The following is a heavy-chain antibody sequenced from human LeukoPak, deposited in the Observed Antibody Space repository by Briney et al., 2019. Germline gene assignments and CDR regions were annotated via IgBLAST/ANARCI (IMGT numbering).Heavy chain of an antibody. CDR3: AKLVISAILRSNWFDP. D-gene: IGHD3-16*02. CDR2: VYYTGGT. Sequence: SETLSLTCTVSGGSISTYYWTWIRQPPGKGLEWIGYVYYTGGTNYNPSLKSRVTISLDMSKNQFSLKLSSMTAADTAVYYCAKLVISAILRSNWFDPWGQGTLVTVSS. J-gene: IGHJ5*02. CDR1: GGSISTYY. V-gene: IGHV4-59*08.